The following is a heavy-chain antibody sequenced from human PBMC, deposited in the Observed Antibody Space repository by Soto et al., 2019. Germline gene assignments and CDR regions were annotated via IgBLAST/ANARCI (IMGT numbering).Heavy chain of an antibody. CDR2: SYWDDDK. CDR3: AHRKTYGGKTLNAFDI. J-gene: IGHJ3*02. Sequence: QITLKESGPTLVKPTQTLALTCTVSGFSLSSNGVGVGWIRQPPGEALEWLGISYWDDDKRYRPSLNSRLTITRDSSKHPMGLTMTNIDPVNTATYYCAHRKTYGGKTLNAFDIWGQGTMVTVSS. CDR1: GFSLSSNGVG. D-gene: IGHD2-15*01. V-gene: IGHV2-5*02.